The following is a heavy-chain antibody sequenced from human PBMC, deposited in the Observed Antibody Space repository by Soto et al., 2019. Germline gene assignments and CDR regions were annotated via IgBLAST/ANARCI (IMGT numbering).Heavy chain of an antibody. CDR2: IYYSGT. CDR1: GGSISSYY. J-gene: IGHJ3*02. CDR3: ARTYDGSGPNSGGYAFDI. D-gene: IGHD3-22*01. Sequence: QVQLQESDPGLVKPSETLSLTCSVSGGSISSYYWSWIRQPPGKGLEWIAYIYYSGTSYNPSLKSRVSISLDTSKNQFSLKLSSVTAADTAVYYCARTYDGSGPNSGGYAFDIWGQGTMVTVSS. V-gene: IGHV4-59*01.